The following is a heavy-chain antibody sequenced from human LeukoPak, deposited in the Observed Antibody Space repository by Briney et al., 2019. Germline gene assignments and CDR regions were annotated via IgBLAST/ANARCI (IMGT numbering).Heavy chain of an antibody. CDR1: GFPFSDFH. V-gene: IGHV3-11*04. CDR3: ARVRPGSSGSYYRTS. J-gene: IGHJ4*02. CDR2: ITSGGGFK. D-gene: IGHD3-22*01. Sequence: GGSLTLSCVGAGFPFSDFHMSWIRQAPGKALEGVSYITSGGGFKYYAHSVKVRFGISRDDSKTSVFLQMNSLRVEDTAVYYCARVRPGSSGSYYRTSWGQGTLVTVSS.